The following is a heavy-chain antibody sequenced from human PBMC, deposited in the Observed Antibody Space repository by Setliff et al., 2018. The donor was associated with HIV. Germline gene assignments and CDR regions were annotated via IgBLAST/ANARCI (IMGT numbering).Heavy chain of an antibody. CDR1: GASISSYY. CDR2: IYYSESI. J-gene: IGHJ4*02. V-gene: IGHV4-59*08. CDR3: VRYGDDVRRFDF. Sequence: KPSETLSLTCNVSGASISSYYWSWIRQPPGKGLEWIGYIYYSESITYNPSLKSRVTISVDTSKNQFTLELHSVTAADTAVYYCVRYGDDVRRFDFWGQGTLVTVSS. D-gene: IGHD2-21*02.